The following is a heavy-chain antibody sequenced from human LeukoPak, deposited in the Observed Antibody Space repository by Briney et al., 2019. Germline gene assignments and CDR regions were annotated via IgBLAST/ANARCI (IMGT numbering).Heavy chain of an antibody. D-gene: IGHD3-10*01. V-gene: IGHV4-39*01. J-gene: IGHJ5*02. CDR3: ARITIEWFDP. Sequence: SETLSLTCIVSGGSISSNSYYWGWIRQPPGKGLEWIGSMYYSGSTYYNPSLKSRVTLSVDTSKNQFSLKLSSVTAADTAVYYCARITIEWFDPWGQGTLVTVSS. CDR2: MYYSGST. CDR1: GGSISSNSYY.